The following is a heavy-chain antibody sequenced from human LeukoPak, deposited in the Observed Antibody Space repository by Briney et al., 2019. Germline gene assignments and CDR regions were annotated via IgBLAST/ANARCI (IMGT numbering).Heavy chain of an antibody. V-gene: IGHV3-23*01. Sequence: GGSLRLSCAASGFTFSIYAMSWVRQAPGKGREWVSAISGSGGSTYYADSGKGRFTISRDNSKNTLYLQMNSLRAEDTAVYYCAKVGSGWYYFDYWGQGTLVTVSS. J-gene: IGHJ4*02. CDR1: GFTFSIYA. D-gene: IGHD6-19*01. CDR2: ISGSGGST. CDR3: AKVGSGWYYFDY.